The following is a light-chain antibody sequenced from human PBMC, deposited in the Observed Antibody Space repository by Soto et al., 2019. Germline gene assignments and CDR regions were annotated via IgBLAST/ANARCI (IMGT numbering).Light chain of an antibody. CDR2: DAS. CDR1: HTIERW. J-gene: IGKJ1*01. V-gene: IGKV1-5*01. CDR3: QQNAISTT. Sequence: IQMTQSPSTLSASVGDRVTITCRASHTIERWMAWYQQKPGKAPSLLIFDASTLHSGVPSRSSGSGSGTDIPLIIRSLPPDDLASSYCQQNAISTTFGQGTKVEVK.